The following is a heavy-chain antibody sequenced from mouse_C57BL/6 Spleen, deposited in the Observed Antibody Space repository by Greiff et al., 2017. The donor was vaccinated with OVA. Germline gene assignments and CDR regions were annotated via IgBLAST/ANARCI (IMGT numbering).Heavy chain of an antibody. D-gene: IGHD3-2*02. CDR2: IDPSDSYT. Sequence: QVQLQQPGAELVRPGTSVKLSCKASGYTFTSYWMHWVKQRPGQGLEWIGVIDPSDSYTNYNQKFKGKATLTVDTSSSTAYMQLSSLTAEGAAVNYCARQSAGYPSSYAMDYWGQGTSVTVSS. CDR3: ARQSAGYPSSYAMDY. CDR1: GYTFTSYW. V-gene: IGHV1-59*01. J-gene: IGHJ4*01.